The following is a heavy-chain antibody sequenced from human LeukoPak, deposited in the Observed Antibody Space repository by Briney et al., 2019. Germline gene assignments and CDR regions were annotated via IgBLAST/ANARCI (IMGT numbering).Heavy chain of an antibody. Sequence: GESLKISCEGSGYSFTSYWIAWVRQMPGKGLEWMGIIYPGDSDTRYSPSSQGQVTISADKSISTAYLQWRSLKASDTAMCYCARQWYEDTAMVDYWGQGTLVTVSS. D-gene: IGHD5-18*01. CDR1: GYSFTSYW. CDR3: ARQWYEDTAMVDY. V-gene: IGHV5-51*01. J-gene: IGHJ4*02. CDR2: IYPGDSDT.